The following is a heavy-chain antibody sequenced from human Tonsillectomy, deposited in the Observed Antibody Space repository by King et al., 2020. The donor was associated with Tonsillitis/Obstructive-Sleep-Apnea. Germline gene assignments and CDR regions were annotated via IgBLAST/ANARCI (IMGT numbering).Heavy chain of an antibody. Sequence: VQLVESGGGLVQPGGYLRLSCAASGFTFSSYWMHWVRQAPGKGLVWFSRSNSDGSSTSYADSGKCSFTISRDNAKNTLYLQMNSLRAEDTAVYYCAREGYSSSSPIDYWGQGTLVTVSS. CDR2: SNSDGSST. CDR3: AREGYSSSSPIDY. J-gene: IGHJ4*02. V-gene: IGHV3-74*01. D-gene: IGHD6-6*01. CDR1: GFTFSSYW.